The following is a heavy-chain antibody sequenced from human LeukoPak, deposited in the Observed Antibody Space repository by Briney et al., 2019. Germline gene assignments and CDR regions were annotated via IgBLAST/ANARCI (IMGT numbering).Heavy chain of an antibody. CDR1: GFTFSSYS. CDR3: ARDRGLGYFDY. D-gene: IGHD3-10*01. J-gene: IGHJ4*02. CDR2: ISSSSSTI. V-gene: IGHV3-48*04. Sequence: GGSLRLSCAASGFTFSSYSMNWVRQAPGKGLEWVSYISSSSSTIYYADSVKGRFTISRDNAKNSLYLQMNSLRVEDTAVYYCARDRGLGYFDYWGQGTLVTVSS.